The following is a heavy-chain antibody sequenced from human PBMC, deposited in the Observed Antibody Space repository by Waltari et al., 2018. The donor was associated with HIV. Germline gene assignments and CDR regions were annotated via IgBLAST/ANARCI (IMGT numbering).Heavy chain of an antibody. CDR2: INHSGST. CDR1: GGSFSGYS. J-gene: IGHJ4*02. D-gene: IGHD1-1*01. Sequence: QVQLQQWGAGLLKPSETLSLTCAVYGGSFSGYSWSWIRPPPGKGLEWIGEINHSGSTNYNPSLKSRVTISVDTSKNQFSLKLSSVTAADTAVYYCARGLRDGDNSPTVWGQGTLVTVSS. V-gene: IGHV4-34*01. CDR3: ARGLRDGDNSPTV.